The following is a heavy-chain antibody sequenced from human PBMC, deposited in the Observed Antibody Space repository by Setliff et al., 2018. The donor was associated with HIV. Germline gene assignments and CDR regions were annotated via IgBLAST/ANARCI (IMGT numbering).Heavy chain of an antibody. D-gene: IGHD2-8*01. CDR2: IHYSGST. CDR3: ARARRYCPNGVCFIRPGYSDL. Sequence: PSETLSLTCTVSGGSISSGGYYWSWIRQHPGKGLEWIGYIHYSGSTYFNPSLKSRVTISLDTSNNQFPLRLRSVTAADTAVFYCARARRYCPNGVCFIRPGYSDLWGRGTLVTVSS. J-gene: IGHJ2*01. V-gene: IGHV4-31*03. CDR1: GGSISSGGYY.